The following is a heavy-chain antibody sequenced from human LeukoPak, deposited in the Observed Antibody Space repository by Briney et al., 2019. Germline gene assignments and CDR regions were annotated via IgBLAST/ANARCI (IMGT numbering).Heavy chain of an antibody. CDR3: AKDGGSGYYYFDY. J-gene: IGHJ4*02. D-gene: IGHD3-22*01. CDR1: GFTFSSYA. V-gene: IGHV3-23*01. Sequence: PGGSLRLSCAAAGFTFSSYAMSWVRLAPGKGLEWVSAISGSGGSTYYADSVKGRFTISRDNSKNTLYVQMNSLRAEDTAVYYCAKDGGSGYYYFDYWGQGTLVTVSS. CDR2: ISGSGGST.